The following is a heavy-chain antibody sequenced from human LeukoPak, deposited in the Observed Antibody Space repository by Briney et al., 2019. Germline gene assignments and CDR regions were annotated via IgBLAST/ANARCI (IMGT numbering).Heavy chain of an antibody. Sequence: PSETLSLTCTVSGGSISSSIYYWGWISLPPGKGLEWIGRIYYSGSPYYNPSLKSRVTISVDTSKNQFSLKLSSVTAADTAVYYCARQLAAAGHFDYWGQGTLVTVSS. CDR1: GGSISSSIYY. D-gene: IGHD6-13*01. V-gene: IGHV4-39*01. J-gene: IGHJ4*02. CDR3: ARQLAAAGHFDY. CDR2: IYYSGSP.